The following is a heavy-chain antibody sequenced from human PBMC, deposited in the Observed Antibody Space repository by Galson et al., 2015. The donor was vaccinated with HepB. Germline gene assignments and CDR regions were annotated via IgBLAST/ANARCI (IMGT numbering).Heavy chain of an antibody. CDR2: FDHEGGET. CDR1: GYPLIDLS. V-gene: IGHV1-24*01. D-gene: IGHD1-1*01. Sequence: SVKVSCKVSGYPLIDLSMHWVRQAPGKGLEWLGGFDHEGGETIQAQKFQGRVTMTEDTSTDTAYMELSSLTSEDTAVYYCARSIGETGFDLWGQGTLVTVSS. CDR3: ARSIGETGFDL. J-gene: IGHJ3*01.